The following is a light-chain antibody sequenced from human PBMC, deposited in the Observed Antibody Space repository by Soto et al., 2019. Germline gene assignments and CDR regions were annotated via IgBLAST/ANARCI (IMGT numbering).Light chain of an antibody. J-gene: IGKJ4*01. CDR2: AAS. CDR3: QQYGSSPLT. Sequence: EIVLTQSPGTLSLSPGERATLSCRASQSVSSSYLAWYQQKPGQAPRLLIYAASSRATGIPDRFSGSGSGTDFTLTISTLEPEDFAVYYCQQYGSSPLTFGGGTKVEIK. V-gene: IGKV3-20*01. CDR1: QSVSSSY.